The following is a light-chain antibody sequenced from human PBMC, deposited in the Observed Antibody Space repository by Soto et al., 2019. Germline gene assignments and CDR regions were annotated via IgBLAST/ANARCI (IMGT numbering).Light chain of an antibody. CDR3: PQPGSSPVT. Sequence: DLQMTQCPSSRCAALGDRSRRTWEASQDISNYLNWYQQKPGKAPKLLIYDASNLETGVTSRFSGSASGTDFTLTISRLEPQDFPVYYCPQPGSSPVTFGPGTQVDIK. J-gene: IGKJ3*01. CDR1: QDISNY. CDR2: DAS. V-gene: IGKV1-33*01.